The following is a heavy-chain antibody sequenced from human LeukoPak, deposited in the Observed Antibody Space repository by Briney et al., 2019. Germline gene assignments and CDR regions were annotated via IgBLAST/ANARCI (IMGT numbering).Heavy chain of an antibody. Sequence: SETLSLTCAVYGGSFSGYYWSWIRQPPGKGLEWIGEINHSGSTNYNPSLKSRVTISVDTSKNQFSLKLSSVTAADTAVYYCARQEVYYDSSGYYYGNDAFDIWGQGTMVTVSS. J-gene: IGHJ3*02. D-gene: IGHD3-22*01. CDR1: GGSFSGYY. V-gene: IGHV4-34*01. CDR2: INHSGST. CDR3: ARQEVYYDSSGYYYGNDAFDI.